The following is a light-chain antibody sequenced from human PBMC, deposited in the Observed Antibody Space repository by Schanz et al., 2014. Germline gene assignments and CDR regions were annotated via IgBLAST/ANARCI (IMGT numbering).Light chain of an antibody. Sequence: IVMTQSPDTLSVSPGGKATLSCRASETVTGNLAWFQQRPGQSPRLLIYGAYSRAAGVPARFSGSGSGTDFTLTISSLQSEDSAVYYCQQYNNWPPWTFGQGTKVEIK. CDR3: QQYNNWPPWT. CDR2: GAY. CDR1: ETVTGN. V-gene: IGKV3-15*01. J-gene: IGKJ1*01.